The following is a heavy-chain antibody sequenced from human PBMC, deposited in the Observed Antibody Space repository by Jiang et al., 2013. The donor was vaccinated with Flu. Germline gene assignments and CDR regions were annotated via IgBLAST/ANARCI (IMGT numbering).Heavy chain of an antibody. D-gene: IGHD6-6*01. V-gene: IGHV4-59*08. Sequence: GSGLVKPSETLSLTCTVSGGSISPYYWSWIRQPPGEGLEWIGYIYYSGSTIYNPSLKSRVTISVDTSKNQFSLKLSSAAAADTAVYYCARHFVGLEYWGQGTLVTVSS. J-gene: IGHJ4*02. CDR1: GGSISPYY. CDR3: ARHFVGLEY. CDR2: IYYSGST.